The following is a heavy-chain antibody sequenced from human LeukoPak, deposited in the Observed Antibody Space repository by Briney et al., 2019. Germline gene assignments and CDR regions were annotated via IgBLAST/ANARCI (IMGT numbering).Heavy chain of an antibody. Sequence: GGSLRLSCAASGFTVSSNYMSWVRQAPGKGLEWVSVIYSGGSTYYADSVKGRFTISRHNSKNTLYLQMNSLRAEDTAVYYCTTDRMVRGVIIANYYYGMDVWGQGTTVTVSS. CDR1: GFTVSSNY. CDR2: IYSGGST. V-gene: IGHV3-53*04. D-gene: IGHD3-10*01. J-gene: IGHJ6*02. CDR3: TTDRMVRGVIIANYYYGMDV.